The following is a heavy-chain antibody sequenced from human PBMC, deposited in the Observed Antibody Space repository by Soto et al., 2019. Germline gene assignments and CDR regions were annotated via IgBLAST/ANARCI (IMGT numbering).Heavy chain of an antibody. CDR3: ARQGDMAATAADAFDI. J-gene: IGHJ3*02. CDR1: GRTFNNHW. CDR2: IYPGDSDA. Sequence: ESLKVSFKPCGRTFNNHWIAWVPQMPGKGLEWMGIIYPGDSDARYSPSFAGQVTISVDKSITTAYLHWSSLEASDSAVYYCARQGDMAATAADAFDIWGQGTLVTVSS. V-gene: IGHV5-51*01. D-gene: IGHD6-19*01.